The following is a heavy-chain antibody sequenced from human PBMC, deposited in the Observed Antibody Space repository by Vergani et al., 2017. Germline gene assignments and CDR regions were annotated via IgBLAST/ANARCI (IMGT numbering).Heavy chain of an antibody. J-gene: IGHJ6*03. CDR3: ASFRSEYYYYYMDV. CDR2: IYTSGST. D-gene: IGHD6-25*01. Sequence: QVQLQESGPGLVKPSQTLSLTCTVSGGSISSGSYYWSWIRQPAGKGLEWIGRIYTSGSTNYNPSLKSRVTMSVDTSKNQFSLKLSSVTAAYTAVYYCASFRSEYYYYYMDVWGKGTTATVSS. V-gene: IGHV4-61*02. CDR1: GGSISSGSYY.